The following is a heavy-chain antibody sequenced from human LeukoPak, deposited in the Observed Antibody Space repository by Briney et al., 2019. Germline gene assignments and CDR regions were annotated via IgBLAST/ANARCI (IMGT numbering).Heavy chain of an antibody. Sequence: PGGSLRLSCAASEFTFSNYAMSWVRQAPGKGLEWVSSISSSSSYIYYADSVKGRFTISRDNAKNSLYLQMNSLRAEDTAVYYCARAGCSSTSCYSYFDYWGQGTLVTVSS. D-gene: IGHD2-2*01. CDR1: EFTFSNYA. V-gene: IGHV3-21*01. J-gene: IGHJ4*02. CDR2: ISSSSSYI. CDR3: ARAGCSSTSCYSYFDY.